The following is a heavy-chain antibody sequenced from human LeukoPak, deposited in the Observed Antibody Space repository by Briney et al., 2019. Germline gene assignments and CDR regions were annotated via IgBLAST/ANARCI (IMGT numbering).Heavy chain of an antibody. Sequence: SGGSLRLSCAASGFTFSDYYMSWIRQAPGKGLEWVSYISSSGSTIYYADSVKGRFTISRDNAKNSLYLQMNTLRAEDTAVYYCARVRIDYGSGSPVDYWGQGTLVTFSS. CDR3: ARVRIDYGSGSPVDY. V-gene: IGHV3-11*01. CDR1: GFTFSDYY. D-gene: IGHD3-10*01. CDR2: ISSSGSTI. J-gene: IGHJ4*02.